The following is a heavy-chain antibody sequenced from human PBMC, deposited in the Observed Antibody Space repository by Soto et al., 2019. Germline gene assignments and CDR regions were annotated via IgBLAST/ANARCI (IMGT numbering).Heavy chain of an antibody. CDR3: ARAKVDWNYGLGSYGMDD. CDR2: IYYSGST. Sequence: PSETLSLTCTVSGGSISSSSYYWGWIRQPPGKGLEWIGSIYYSGSTYYNPSLKSRVTISVDTSKNQFSLKLSSVTAADTAVYYCARAKVDWNYGLGSYGMDDWGQGNTVSLSS. CDR1: GGSISSSSYY. J-gene: IGHJ6*02. D-gene: IGHD1-7*01. V-gene: IGHV4-39*01.